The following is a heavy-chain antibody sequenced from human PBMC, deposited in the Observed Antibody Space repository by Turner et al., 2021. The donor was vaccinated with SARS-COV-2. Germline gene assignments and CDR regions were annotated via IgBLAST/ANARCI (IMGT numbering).Heavy chain of an antibody. Sequence: QLQLQDSGPGLVKPSETLSLTCTVSGGSISSSSYYLGWIRQPPGQGLEWIGSINYSGGTYYNPSLKSRVTISVDTSKIQFSLKLSSETAADNAVYYCARDVGDPTRYFQHWGQGTLVTVSS. CDR2: INYSGGT. CDR1: GGSISSSSYY. J-gene: IGHJ1*01. D-gene: IGHD2-21*02. V-gene: IGHV4-39*02. CDR3: ARDVGDPTRYFQH.